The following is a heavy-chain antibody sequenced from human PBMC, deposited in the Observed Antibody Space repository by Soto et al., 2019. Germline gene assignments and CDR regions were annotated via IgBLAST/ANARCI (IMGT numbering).Heavy chain of an antibody. CDR2: INWNSGSI. CDR3: VKDESINWYSGHFRH. V-gene: IGHV3-9*01. Sequence: VQLVESGGGLVQPGRSLRLSCAASGFTFDDYAKHWVRQVPGKGLEWVSGINWNSGSIGYADSVKGRFAISRDNAKNSLHLQMNSLRPEDTAFYCCVKDESINWYSGHFRHWGQGTLVTVPS. J-gene: IGHJ1*01. D-gene: IGHD6-13*01. CDR1: GFTFDDYA.